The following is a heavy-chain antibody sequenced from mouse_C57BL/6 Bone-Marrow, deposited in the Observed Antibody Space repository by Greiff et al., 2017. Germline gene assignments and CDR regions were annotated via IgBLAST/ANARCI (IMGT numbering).Heavy chain of an antibody. CDR1: EYEFPSHD. J-gene: IGHJ3*01. V-gene: IGHV5-2*03. Sequence: EVKLMESGGGLVQPGESLKLSCQSNEYEFPSHDMSWVRKTPEKRLELVAAINSDGSSTYYLDSLKSRFIISRDNAKNILYLQMSSLKSEDTATYYCARDEDGYAFAYWGQGTLVTVSA. D-gene: IGHD2-2*01. CDR2: INSDGSST. CDR3: ARDEDGYAFAY.